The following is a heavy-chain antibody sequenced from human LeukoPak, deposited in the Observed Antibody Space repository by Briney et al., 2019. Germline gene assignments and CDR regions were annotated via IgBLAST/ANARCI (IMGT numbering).Heavy chain of an antibody. V-gene: IGHV3-23*01. CDR2: ISGSGGST. Sequence: GGSLRLPCAASGFTFSSYAMSWVRQAPGKGLEWVSAISGSGGSTYYADSVKGRFTISRDNSKNTLYLQMNSLRAEDTAVYYCAKDISGEDSSGYDWGQGTLVTVSS. J-gene: IGHJ4*02. D-gene: IGHD6-19*01. CDR3: AKDISGEDSSGYD. CDR1: GFTFSSYA.